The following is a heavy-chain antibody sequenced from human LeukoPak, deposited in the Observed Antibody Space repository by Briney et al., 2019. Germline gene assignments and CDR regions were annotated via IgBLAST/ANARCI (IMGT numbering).Heavy chain of an antibody. D-gene: IGHD3-10*01. Sequence: PGGSLRLSCAASGFTFNYYAMTWVRQAPGKGLEWVSSISSSSSYIYYADSVKGRFTISRDNSRNTLYLQMNTLRVEDSAVYYCARDRAPPTSWYFDLWGRGTLVTVSS. CDR3: ARDRAPPTSWYFDL. CDR1: GFTFNYYA. V-gene: IGHV3-21*04. J-gene: IGHJ2*01. CDR2: ISSSSSYI.